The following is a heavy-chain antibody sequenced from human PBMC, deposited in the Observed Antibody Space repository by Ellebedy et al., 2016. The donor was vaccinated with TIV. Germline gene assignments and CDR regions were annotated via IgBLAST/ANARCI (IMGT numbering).Heavy chain of an antibody. CDR3: AREIGGYYFDY. D-gene: IGHD3-10*01. Sequence: ASVKVSXXASGYTFTGYYMHWVRQAPGQGLEWMGWINPNSGGTNYAQKFQGRVTMTRDTSISTAYMELSRLRSDDTAVYYCAREIGGYYFDYWGQGTLVTVSS. CDR2: INPNSGGT. CDR1: GYTFTGYY. J-gene: IGHJ4*02. V-gene: IGHV1-2*02.